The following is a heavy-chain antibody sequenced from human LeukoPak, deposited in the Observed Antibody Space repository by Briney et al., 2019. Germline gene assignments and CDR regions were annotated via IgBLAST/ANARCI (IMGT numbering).Heavy chain of an antibody. V-gene: IGHV3-23*01. CDR3: ARGITIFGVVLTSFDY. D-gene: IGHD3-3*01. CDR2: ISCSGGST. CDR1: GFTFSSYA. J-gene: IGHJ4*02. Sequence: RGSLRLSCAASGFTFSSYAMSWVRQAPGKGLEWVSAISCSGGSTYYADSVKGRVTISRDNSKNTPYLQMNSLRAEDTAVYYCARGITIFGVVLTSFDYWGQGTLVRASS.